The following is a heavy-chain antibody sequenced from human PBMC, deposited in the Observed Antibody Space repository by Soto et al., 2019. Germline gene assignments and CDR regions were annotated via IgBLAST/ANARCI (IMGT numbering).Heavy chain of an antibody. V-gene: IGHV3-15*07. J-gene: IGHJ6*02. CDR2: IKRKIDGETT. CDR3: TTGSVEGV. D-gene: IGHD2-15*01. CDR1: GFSITNAW. Sequence: ESGGGLVKPGGSLRLSCVASGFSITNAWMNWVRQAPGKGLEWVGRIKRKIDGETTDYAAPVKGRFTISRDDSKNMLYLQMNSLNADDTALYYCTTGSVEGVWGQGTRVTVSS.